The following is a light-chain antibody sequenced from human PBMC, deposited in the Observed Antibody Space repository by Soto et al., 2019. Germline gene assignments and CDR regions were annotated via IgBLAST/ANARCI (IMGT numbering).Light chain of an antibody. Sequence: QSVLTQPPSASGTPGQRVTISCSGSSSNIGSNYVYWYQQLPGTAPKLLIYRNNQRPSGVPDRFSGSKSGTSASLAISGLRSEDEGDYYCAAWDDSLSVVFGGGTQLTGL. V-gene: IGLV1-47*01. CDR1: SSNIGSNY. CDR3: AAWDDSLSVV. J-gene: IGLJ2*01. CDR2: RNN.